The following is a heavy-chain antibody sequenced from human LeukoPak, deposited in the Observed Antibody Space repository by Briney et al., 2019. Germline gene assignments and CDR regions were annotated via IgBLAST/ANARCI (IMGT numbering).Heavy chain of an antibody. D-gene: IGHD6-13*01. J-gene: IGHJ4*02. CDR2: INSDGSST. CDR3: ASWSYSSSWYLPNYFDY. CDR1: GFTFSSYW. Sequence: GGSLRLSCAASGFTFSSYWMHWVRQAPGKGLVWVSRINSDGSSTSYADSVKGRFTISRDNAKNTLYLQMNSLRAEDTAVYYCASWSYSSSWYLPNYFDYWGQGTLVTVSS. V-gene: IGHV3-74*01.